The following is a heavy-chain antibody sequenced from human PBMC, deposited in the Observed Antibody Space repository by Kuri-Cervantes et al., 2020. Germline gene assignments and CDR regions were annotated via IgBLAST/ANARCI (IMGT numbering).Heavy chain of an antibody. V-gene: IGHV3-66*01. Sequence: GESLKISCVASGFTVSSSYMTWVRQAPEKGLEWVSVIYSGGSTYYADSVKGRFTMSRDNSKNTVYLQMNSLRAEDTAVYYCARDQAPIQQQLVRPYYYYYMDVWGKGTTVTVSS. CDR1: GFTVSSSY. CDR3: ARDQAPIQQQLVRPYYYYYMDV. D-gene: IGHD6-13*01. CDR2: IYSGGST. J-gene: IGHJ6*03.